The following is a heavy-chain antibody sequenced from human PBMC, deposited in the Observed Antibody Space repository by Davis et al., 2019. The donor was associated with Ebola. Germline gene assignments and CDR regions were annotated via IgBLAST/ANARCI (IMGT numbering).Heavy chain of an antibody. CDR3: ARQESLYGYIDY. CDR1: GYSFTSYW. D-gene: IGHD2/OR15-2a*01. CDR2: IYAGDSDA. Sequence: GGSLRLSCKGSGYSFTSYWIAWVRQMPGKGLEWMGIIYAGDSDARYSPSFEGQVTISVDRCLTTAYLQWSSLKASDSAIYYCARQESLYGYIDYWGQGTLVTVSS. J-gene: IGHJ4*02. V-gene: IGHV5-51*01.